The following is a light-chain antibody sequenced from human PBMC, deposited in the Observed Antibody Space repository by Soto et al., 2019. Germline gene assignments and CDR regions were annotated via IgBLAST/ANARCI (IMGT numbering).Light chain of an antibody. J-gene: IGKJ1*01. CDR3: MQSLQAPLT. CDR1: QSLLQHNGYKC. CDR2: MGS. Sequence: EIVMTQSPLSLPVTPGEPASISCRSSQSLLQHNGYKCLEWYLQKPGQSPQLLIYMGSNRASGVPDRFSGSGSGTDFTLKISRVEAEDVGVYYCMQSLQAPLTFGQGTKVEIK. V-gene: IGKV2-28*01.